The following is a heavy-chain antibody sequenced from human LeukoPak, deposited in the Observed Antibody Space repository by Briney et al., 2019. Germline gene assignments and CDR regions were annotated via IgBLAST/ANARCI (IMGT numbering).Heavy chain of an antibody. J-gene: IGHJ4*02. D-gene: IGHD6-13*01. CDR1: GGSISSSSYY. V-gene: IGHV4-39*01. CDR3: ASPIIAAAGPDY. Sequence: SETLSLTCTVSGGSISSSSYYWGWIRQPPGKGLEWIGSIYYSGGTYYNPSLKSRVTISVDTSKNQFSLKLSSVTAADTAVYYCASPIIAAAGPDYWGQGTLVTVSS. CDR2: IYYSGGT.